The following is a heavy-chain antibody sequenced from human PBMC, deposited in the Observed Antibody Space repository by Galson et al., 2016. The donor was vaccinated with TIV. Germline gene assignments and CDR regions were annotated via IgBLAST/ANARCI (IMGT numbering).Heavy chain of an antibody. Sequence: SLRLSCAASGFRFSSFAMGWVRQAPGKGLEWVSGIYGGGNDPFNADSAKGRFTISRDNSKNIVYLQMNSLRAEDTAVYFCARVATFVDAFDLWGQGTVVTVS. J-gene: IGHJ3*01. CDR1: GFRFSSFA. D-gene: IGHD5-12*01. CDR2: IYGGGNDP. V-gene: IGHV3-23*03. CDR3: ARVATFVDAFDL.